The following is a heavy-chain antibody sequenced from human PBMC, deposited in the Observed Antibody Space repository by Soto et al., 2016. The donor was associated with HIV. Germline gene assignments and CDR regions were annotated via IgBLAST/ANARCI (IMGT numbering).Heavy chain of an antibody. CDR3: ARRGXSSGNYYRSWYFDL. J-gene: IGHJ2*01. D-gene: IGHD3-22*01. Sequence: QVQLQQWGAGLLKPSETLSLTCAVYGGSFSGYYWSWIRQPPGKGLEWIGEINHSGNSNNNPSLKSRLTISVDTSKNQFSLKMSSVTAADTAVYYCARRGXSSGNYYRSWYFDLWGLATPGXCLV. CDR2: INHSGNS. CDR1: GGSFSGYY. V-gene: IGHV4-34*01.